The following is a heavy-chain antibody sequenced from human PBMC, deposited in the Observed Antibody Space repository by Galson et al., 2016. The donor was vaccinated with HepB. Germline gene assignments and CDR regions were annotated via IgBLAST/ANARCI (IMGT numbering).Heavy chain of an antibody. CDR1: GFSLSTSGVG. J-gene: IGHJ5*02. V-gene: IGHV2-5*02. CDR3: AHLINCRGGRCSNSFDP. Sequence: PALVKPTQTLTLTCTFSGFSLSTSGVGVVWIRQPPQKAPEWLALIYWDDDKRYSTSLKSRLTITKDTSKNQVVLTMTNMDPVDTATYYCAHLINCRGGRCSNSFDPWGQGTLVTVSS. CDR2: IYWDDDK. D-gene: IGHD2-15*01.